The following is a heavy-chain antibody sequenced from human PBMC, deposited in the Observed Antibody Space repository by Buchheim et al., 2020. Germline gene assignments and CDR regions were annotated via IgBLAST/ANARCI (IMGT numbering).Heavy chain of an antibody. Sequence: SFTTYWIAWVRQEPGKGMEWMGIIYPFDSDTKYSPTFQDHVTMSVDTSIKTAYLQWDRLATSDTAVYFCARSVAGSCDSTGCRDWHLDVWGRGT. V-gene: IGHV5-51*01. CDR2: IYPFDSDT. J-gene: IGHJ2*01. D-gene: IGHD2-2*03. CDR1: SFTTYW. CDR3: ARSVAGSCDSTGCRDWHLDV.